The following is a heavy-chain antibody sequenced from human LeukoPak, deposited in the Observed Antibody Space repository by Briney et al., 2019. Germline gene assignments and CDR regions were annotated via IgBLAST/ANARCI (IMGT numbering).Heavy chain of an antibody. J-gene: IGHJ6*02. CDR1: GYTFTSYA. CDR3: AKTESRGYSYGPPNKYYYYYYGMDV. Sequence: ASVKVSCKASGYTFTSYAMNWVRQAPGQGLEWMGWINTNTGNPTYAQGSTGRFVFSLDTSVSTAYLQISSLKAEDTAVYYCAKTESRGYSYGPPNKYYYYYYGMDVWGQGTTVTVSS. CDR2: INTNTGNP. D-gene: IGHD5-18*01. V-gene: IGHV7-4-1*02.